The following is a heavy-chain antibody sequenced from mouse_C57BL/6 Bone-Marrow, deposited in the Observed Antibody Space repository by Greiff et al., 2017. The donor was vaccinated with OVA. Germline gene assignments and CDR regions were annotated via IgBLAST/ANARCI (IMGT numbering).Heavy chain of an antibody. D-gene: IGHD2-4*01. Sequence: EVQLVESGGGLVQPKGSLKLSCAASGFTFNTYAMHWVRQAPGKGLELVSRVRSKSSNYATYYADSVKDRFTISSAASQSMLYLQMNNLKTEDTAMYYCVALLRRGADWGKGTLVTVSA. CDR1: GFTFNTYA. J-gene: IGHJ3*01. CDR3: VALLRRGAD. CDR2: VRSKSSNYAT. V-gene: IGHV10-3*01.